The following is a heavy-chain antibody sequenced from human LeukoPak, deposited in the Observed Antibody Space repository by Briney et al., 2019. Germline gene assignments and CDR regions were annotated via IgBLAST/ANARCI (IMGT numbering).Heavy chain of an antibody. J-gene: IGHJ5*02. Sequence: PGGSLRLSCAASGFTFSSYGMHWVRQAPGKGLEWVAVIWYDGSNKYYADSVKGRFTISRDNSKNTLYLQMNSLRVEDTAVYYCAREINWFDPWGQGTLVTVSS. CDR1: GFTFSSYG. CDR3: AREINWFDP. CDR2: IWYDGSNK. V-gene: IGHV3-33*01.